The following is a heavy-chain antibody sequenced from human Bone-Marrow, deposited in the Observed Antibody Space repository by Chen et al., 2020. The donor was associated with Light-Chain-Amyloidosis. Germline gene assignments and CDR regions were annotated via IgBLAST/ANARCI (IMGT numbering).Heavy chain of an antibody. V-gene: IGHV3-21*01. CDR2: ITTSSNYI. J-gene: IGHJ3*02. D-gene: IGHD1-1*01. CDR3: VRHLGAWDDRDAFDI. CDR1: GFNFSSYS. Sequence: EVQLVESGGGLVKSGGSLRLSCAASGFNFSSYSMNWVRQTPGKGLEWVSSITTSSNYIYYADSVKGRFTISRDNAKNSLYLQMNSLRAEDTAMYYCVRHLGAWDDRDAFDIWGQGTMVTVSS.